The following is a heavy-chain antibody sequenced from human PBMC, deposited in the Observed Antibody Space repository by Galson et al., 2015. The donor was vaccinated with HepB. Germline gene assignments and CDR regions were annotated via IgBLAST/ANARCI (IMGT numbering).Heavy chain of an antibody. CDR3: ARELGSRSSPYYGMDV. CDR1: GGSISSGGYY. J-gene: IGHJ6*02. Sequence: QVQLQESGPGLVKPSQTLSLTCTVSGGSISSGGYYWSWIRQHPGKGLEWIGYIYYSGSTYYNPSLKSRVTISVDTSKNQFSLKLSSVTAADTAVYYCARELGSRSSPYYGMDVWGQGTTVTVSS. D-gene: IGHD3-16*01. CDR2: IYYSGST. V-gene: IGHV4-31*03.